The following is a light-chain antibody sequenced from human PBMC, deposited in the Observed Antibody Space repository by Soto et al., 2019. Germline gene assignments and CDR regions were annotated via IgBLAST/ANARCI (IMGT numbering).Light chain of an antibody. V-gene: IGKV1-39*01. CDR3: QQSYSTPYS. Sequence: DIQMTQSPSSLSASVGNRVTITCRASQSISTYLNWYLQKPGKAPKLLIYAASSLQSEFPSRFSGSGSETDFTLTISSLLPEDFATYYCQQSYSTPYSFGQGTKLEIK. CDR2: AAS. J-gene: IGKJ2*03. CDR1: QSISTY.